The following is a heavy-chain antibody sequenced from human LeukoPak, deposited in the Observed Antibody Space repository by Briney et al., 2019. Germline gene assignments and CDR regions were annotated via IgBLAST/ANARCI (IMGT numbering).Heavy chain of an antibody. CDR3: ASLAVADDY. V-gene: IGHV3-21*01. CDR1: GFTFSSYS. J-gene: IGHJ4*02. Sequence: GGSLRLSCAASGFTFSSYSMNWVRQAPGKGLAWVSSISSRSSYIYYADSVKGRFTISRDNARNSLYLQMNSLRAEDTAVYYCASLAVADDYWGQGTLVTVSS. D-gene: IGHD6-19*01. CDR2: ISSRSSYI.